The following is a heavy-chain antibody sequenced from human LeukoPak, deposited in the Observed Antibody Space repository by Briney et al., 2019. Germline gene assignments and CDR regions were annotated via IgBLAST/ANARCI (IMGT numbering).Heavy chain of an antibody. D-gene: IGHD3-16*01. CDR3: ARAGGPFDP. CDR2: IYHSGST. V-gene: IGHV4-30-2*01. Sequence: SETLSLTCAVYGGSFSGYSWSWIRQPPGKGLEWIGYIYHSGSTYYNPSLKSRVTISVDRSKNQFSLKLSSVTAADTAVYYCARAGGPFDPWGQGTLVTVSS. J-gene: IGHJ5*02. CDR1: GGSFSGYS.